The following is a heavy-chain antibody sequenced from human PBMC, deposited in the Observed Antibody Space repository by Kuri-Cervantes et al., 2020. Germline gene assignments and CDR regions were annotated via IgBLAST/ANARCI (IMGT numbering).Heavy chain of an antibody. CDR3: AAESESYIVGATNYYYYGMDV. J-gene: IGHJ6*02. Sequence: GESLKISCAASGFTFSSCSMNWVRQAPGKGLEWVSSISSSSSYIYYADSVKGRFTISRDNAKNSLYLQMNSLRAEDTAVYYCAAESESYIVGATNYYYYGMDVWGQGTTVTVSS. D-gene: IGHD1-26*01. CDR1: GFTFSSCS. CDR2: ISSSSSYI. V-gene: IGHV3-21*01.